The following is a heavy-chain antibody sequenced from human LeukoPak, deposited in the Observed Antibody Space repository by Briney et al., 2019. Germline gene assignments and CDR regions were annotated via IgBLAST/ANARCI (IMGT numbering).Heavy chain of an antibody. CDR1: GSTFSSYA. CDR3: AREGAVAGLDY. V-gene: IGHV1-69*04. CDR2: IIPILGIA. J-gene: IGHJ4*02. Sequence: SVKVSCKASGSTFSSYAISWVRQAPGQGLEWMGRIIPILGIANYAQKFQGRVTITADESTSTAYMELSSLRSEDTAVYYCAREGAVAGLDYWGQGTLVTVSS. D-gene: IGHD6-19*01.